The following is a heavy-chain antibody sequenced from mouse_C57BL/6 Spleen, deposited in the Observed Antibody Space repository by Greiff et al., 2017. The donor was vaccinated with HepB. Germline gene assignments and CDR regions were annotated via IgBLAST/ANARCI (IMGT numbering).Heavy chain of an antibody. Sequence: EVHLVESGGGLVQPGGSMKLSCVASGFTFSNYWMNWVRQSPEKGLEWVAQIRLKSDNYATHYAESVKGRFTISRDDSKSSVYLQMNNLRAEDTGIYYCTADGGFAYWGQGTLVTVSA. V-gene: IGHV6-3*01. CDR1: GFTFSNYW. J-gene: IGHJ3*01. CDR2: IRLKSDNYAT. CDR3: TADGGFAY.